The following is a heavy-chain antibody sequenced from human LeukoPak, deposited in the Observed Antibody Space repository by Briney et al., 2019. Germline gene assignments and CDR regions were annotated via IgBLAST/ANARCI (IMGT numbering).Heavy chain of an antibody. CDR2: MYNNGNT. CDR3: AEGRGTYRGEYFQY. Sequence: SETLSLTCTVSGGSINYYYWMWIRQPPGEGLEWIGYMYNNGNTNYNPSLKNRVSISVDMSKNQFSLKLSSVTAADTAVYYCAEGRGTYRGEYFQYWGQGTLATVSS. D-gene: IGHD3-16*02. J-gene: IGHJ1*01. CDR1: GGSINYYY. V-gene: IGHV4-59*01.